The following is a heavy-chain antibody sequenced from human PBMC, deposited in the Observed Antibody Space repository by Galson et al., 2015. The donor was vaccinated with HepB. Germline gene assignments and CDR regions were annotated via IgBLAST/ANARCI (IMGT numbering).Heavy chain of an antibody. CDR1: GDSVSSNSAA. Sequence: CAISGDSVSSNSAAWNWIRQSPSRGLEWLGRTYYRSKWYNDYAVSVKSRITINPDTSKNQFSLQLNSVTPEDTAVYYCAREAGRDIVVVPAEDYYYYYYMDVWGTGTTVTVSS. CDR2: TYYRSKWYN. CDR3: AREAGRDIVVVPAEDYYYYYYMDV. J-gene: IGHJ6*03. D-gene: IGHD2-2*01. V-gene: IGHV6-1*01.